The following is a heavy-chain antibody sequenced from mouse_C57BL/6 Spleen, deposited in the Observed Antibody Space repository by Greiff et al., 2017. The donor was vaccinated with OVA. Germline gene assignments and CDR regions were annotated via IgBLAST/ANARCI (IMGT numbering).Heavy chain of an antibody. CDR1: GFNIKDYY. D-gene: IGHD2-1*01. CDR2: IDPEDGDT. Sequence: EVQLQQSGAELVRPGASVKLSCTASGFNIKDYYMHWVKQRPEQGLEWIGRIDPEDGDTEYAPKFQGKATMTADTSSNTAYLQLSSLTSEDTAVYYCTVYYGNHEGFAYWGQGTLVTVSA. J-gene: IGHJ3*01. V-gene: IGHV14-1*01. CDR3: TVYYGNHEGFAY.